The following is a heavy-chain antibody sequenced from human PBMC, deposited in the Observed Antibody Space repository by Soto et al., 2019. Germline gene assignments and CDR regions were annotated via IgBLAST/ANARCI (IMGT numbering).Heavy chain of an antibody. CDR3: ASLRSRWNIDY. J-gene: IGHJ4*02. Sequence: QVQLQESGPGLVKPSQTLSLTCTVSGGSISTDDHYWSWIRQPPGKGLEWIGYIYYTESTHYNPSLKSRLFTSLDTSKNQFSLQLTSVTAADTAVYYCASLRSRWNIDYWGQGTLVTVSS. CDR2: IYYTEST. V-gene: IGHV4-30-4*01. D-gene: IGHD6-13*01. CDR1: GGSISTDDHY.